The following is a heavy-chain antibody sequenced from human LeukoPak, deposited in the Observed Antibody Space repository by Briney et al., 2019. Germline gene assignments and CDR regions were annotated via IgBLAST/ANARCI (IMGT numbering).Heavy chain of an antibody. J-gene: IGHJ6*03. CDR2: ISAYNGNT. CDR1: GYTFTSYY. V-gene: IGHV1-18*04. D-gene: IGHD2-15*01. Sequence: ASVKVSCKASGYTFTSYYMHWVRQAPGQGLEWMGWISAYNGNTNYAQKLQGRVTMTTDTSTSTAYMELRSLRSDDTAVYYCARDWGLGYCSGGSCSRGYYYYYMDVWGKGTTVTVSS. CDR3: ARDWGLGYCSGGSCSRGYYYYYMDV.